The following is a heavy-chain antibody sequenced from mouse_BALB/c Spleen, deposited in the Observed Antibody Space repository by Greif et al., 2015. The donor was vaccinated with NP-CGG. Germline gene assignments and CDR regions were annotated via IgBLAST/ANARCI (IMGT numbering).Heavy chain of an antibody. D-gene: IGHD1-1*01. CDR3: ARDNYYGSSYGFAY. V-gene: IGHV7-3*02. J-gene: IGHJ3*01. CDR1: GFTFTDYY. CDR2: IRNKANGYTT. Sequence: EVKLVESGGGLVQPGGSLRLSCATSGFTFTDYYMSWVRQPPGKALEWLGFIRNKANGYTTEYSASVKGRYTISRDNSQSILYLQMNTLRAEDSATYYCARDNYYGSSYGFAYWGQGTLVTVSA.